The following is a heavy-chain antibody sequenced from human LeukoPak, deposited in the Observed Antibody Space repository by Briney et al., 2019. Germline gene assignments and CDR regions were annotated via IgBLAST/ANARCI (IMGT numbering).Heavy chain of an antibody. V-gene: IGHV3-21*03. D-gene: IGHD2-2*01. CDR2: ISSSSSYI. J-gene: IGHJ4*02. CDR3: TTAHCSSTSCQF. Sequence: PGGSLRLSCAASGFTFSSYSMNWVRQAPGKGLEWVSSISSSSSYIYYADSVKGRFTISRDNAKNSLYLQMNSLKTEDTAVYYCTTAHCSSTSCQFWGQGTLVTVSS. CDR1: GFTFSSYS.